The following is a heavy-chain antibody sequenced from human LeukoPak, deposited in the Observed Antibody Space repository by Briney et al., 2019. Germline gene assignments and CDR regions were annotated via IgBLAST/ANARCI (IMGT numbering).Heavy chain of an antibody. D-gene: IGHD3-22*01. V-gene: IGHV3-30-3*01. CDR1: GFTFSSYA. CDR2: ISYDGSNK. CDR3: ARTNTRYHQGGYIDY. J-gene: IGHJ4*02. Sequence: GRSLRLSCAASGFTFSSYAMHWVRQAPGKGLEWVAVISYDGSNKYYADSVKGRFTISRDNSKNTLYLQMNSLRAEDTAVYYCARTNTRYHQGGYIDYWGQGTLVTVSS.